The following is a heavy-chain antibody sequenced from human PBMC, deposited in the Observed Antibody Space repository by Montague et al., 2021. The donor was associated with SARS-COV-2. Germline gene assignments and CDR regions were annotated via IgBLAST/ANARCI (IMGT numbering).Heavy chain of an antibody. CDR1: GGSFSSYY. Sequence: SETLSLTCAVYGGSFSSYYYAWVRQSPTKGLEWIGEIHHSGKPTYKPSXXRRVAISVDTSKNQFSLNLRSVTAADAAVYYCARGGRRKVRWGPGRGSEIDTYFALDVWGQGTTVIISS. D-gene: IGHD2-15*01. J-gene: IGHJ6*01. V-gene: IGHV4-34*01. CDR3: ARGGRRKVRWGPGRGSEIDTYFALDV. CDR2: IHHSGKP.